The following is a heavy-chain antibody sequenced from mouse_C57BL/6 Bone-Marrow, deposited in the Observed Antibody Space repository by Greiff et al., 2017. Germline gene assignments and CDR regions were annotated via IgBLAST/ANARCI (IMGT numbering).Heavy chain of an antibody. J-gene: IGHJ2*01. CDR3: TRDDGYWDY. V-gene: IGHV5-9-1*02. D-gene: IGHD2-3*01. CDR1: GFTFSSYA. CDR2: ISSGGDYI. Sequence: EVMLVESGEGLVKPGGSLTLSCAASGFTFSSYAMSWVRQTPEKRLEWVAYISSGGDYIYYADTVKGRFTISRDNARNTLYLQMSSRKSEDTAMYYCTRDDGYWDYWGQGTTLTVSS.